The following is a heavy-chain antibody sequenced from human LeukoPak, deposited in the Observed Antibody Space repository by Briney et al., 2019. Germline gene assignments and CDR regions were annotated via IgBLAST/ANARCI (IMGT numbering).Heavy chain of an antibody. D-gene: IGHD1-26*01. J-gene: IGHJ6*03. V-gene: IGHV4-4*02. CDR2: IYHSGST. CDR3: ARVIVGATKGTYYYYMDV. CDR1: GGSISSSNW. Sequence: SGTLSLTCAVSGGSISSSNWWSWVRQPPGKGLEWIGEIYHSGSTNYNPSLKSRVTISVDKSKNQFSLKLSSVTAADTAVYYCARVIVGATKGTYYYYMDVWGKGTTVTVSS.